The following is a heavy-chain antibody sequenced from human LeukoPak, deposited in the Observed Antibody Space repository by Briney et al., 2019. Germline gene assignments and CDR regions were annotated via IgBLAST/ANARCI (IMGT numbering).Heavy chain of an antibody. CDR3: ARLEYFGSENFRAPGALADF. CDR1: GDSISSSIHY. D-gene: IGHD3-10*01. Sequence: SETLSLTCSVSGDSISSSIHYWGWIRQPPGKELEWIGSVFYSGSTYYNPSLKSRLTISVDTSKNQFSLKLDSVTAADTAVYYCARLEYFGSENFRAPGALADFWGQGTLVTVSS. J-gene: IGHJ4*02. CDR2: VFYSGST. V-gene: IGHV4-39*01.